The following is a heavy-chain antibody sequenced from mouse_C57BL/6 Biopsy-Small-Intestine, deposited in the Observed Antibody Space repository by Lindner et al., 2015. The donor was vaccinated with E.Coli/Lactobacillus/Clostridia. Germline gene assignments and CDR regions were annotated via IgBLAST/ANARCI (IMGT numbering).Heavy chain of an antibody. V-gene: IGHV5-4*01. CDR3: SRNGGLRSSLDY. CDR2: ISDGGSYT. Sequence: VQLQESGGGLVKPGGSLKLSCAASGFTFSSYAMSWVRQTPEKRLEWVATISDGGSYTYYPDNVKGRFTISRDNARNNLYLQMSHLKSEDTAMYYCSRNGGLRSSLDYWGQGTTLTVSS. CDR1: GFTFSSYA. J-gene: IGHJ2*01. D-gene: IGHD2-4*01.